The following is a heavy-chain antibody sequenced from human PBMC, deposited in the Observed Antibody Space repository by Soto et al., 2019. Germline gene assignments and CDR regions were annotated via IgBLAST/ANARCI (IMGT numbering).Heavy chain of an antibody. CDR2: IDSNGRSP. CDR3: AREQYTLNYAGY. J-gene: IGHJ1*01. V-gene: IGHV3-74*01. Sequence: PGGSLRLSCAASGFTFGNYWMHWVRQAPGKGLVWVARIDSNGRSPTYADSVKGRFTISRDNAKNSLCLQMDSLAAEDTAVYSCAREQYTLNYAGYWGQGTQVTVSS. CDR1: GFTFGNYW. D-gene: IGHD1-7*01.